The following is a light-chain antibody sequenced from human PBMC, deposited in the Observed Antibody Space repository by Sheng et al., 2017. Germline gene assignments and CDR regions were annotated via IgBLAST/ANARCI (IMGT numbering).Light chain of an antibody. CDR2: AAS. J-gene: IGKJ2*01. Sequence: MTQSPATLSVSPGERATLSCRANKSVSDNLAWYQLKPGKAPRLLIYAASTLQSGVSSRFSGSGSETEFTLTISSVEPEDFATYSCQQGFMTPRTFGQGTRLEI. V-gene: IGKV1-39*01. CDR1: KSVSDN. CDR3: QQGFMTPRT.